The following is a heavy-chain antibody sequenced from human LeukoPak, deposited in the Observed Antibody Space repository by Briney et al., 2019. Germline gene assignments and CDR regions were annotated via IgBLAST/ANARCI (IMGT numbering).Heavy chain of an antibody. CDR3: ARGYCSGANCYTAPDY. CDR2: MDPKGTT. V-gene: IGHV4-4*07. CDR1: GGSITGYY. D-gene: IGHD2-15*01. J-gene: IGHJ4*02. Sequence: SETLSLTCTVSGGSITGYYWNWIRQSAGKGLEWIGRMDPKGTTSYNPSLKSRVTMSVDTSKNQFSLKLKSVTAADTAMYYCARGYCSGANCYTAPDYWGQGTLVTVSP.